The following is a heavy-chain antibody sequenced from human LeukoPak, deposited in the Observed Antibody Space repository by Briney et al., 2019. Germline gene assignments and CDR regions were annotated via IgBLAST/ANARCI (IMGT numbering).Heavy chain of an antibody. CDR2: IIPIFGTA. Sequence: ASVKVSCKASGGTFSSYAISWVRQAPGQGLEWMGGIIPIFGTANYAQKFQGRVTITADESTSTAYMELSSLRSEDTAVYYCARVAAALQYFNWFDPWGQGTLVTVSS. D-gene: IGHD4-11*01. V-gene: IGHV1-69*13. J-gene: IGHJ5*02. CDR3: ARVAAALQYFNWFDP. CDR1: GGTFSSYA.